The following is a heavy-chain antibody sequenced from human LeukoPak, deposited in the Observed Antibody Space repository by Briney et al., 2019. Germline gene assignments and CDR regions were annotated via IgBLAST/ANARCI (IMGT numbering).Heavy chain of an antibody. V-gene: IGHV4-61*02. J-gene: IGHJ4*02. CDR1: GGSISSGSYY. CDR2: IYTSGST. CDR3: ARDRYGLDY. D-gene: IGHD3-10*01. Sequence: SQTLSLTCTVSGGSISSGSYYWSWIRQPAGKGLEWIGRIYTSGSTNYNPSLKSRVSISVDTSKNQFSLKLSSVTAADTAVYYCARDRYGLDYWGQGTLVTVSS.